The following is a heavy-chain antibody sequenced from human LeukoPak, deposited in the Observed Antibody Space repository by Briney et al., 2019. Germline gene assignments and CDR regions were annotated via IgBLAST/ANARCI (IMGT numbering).Heavy chain of an antibody. CDR2: IKEDGSEK. Sequence: GGSLRLSCAASGFTFSSSWMTWVRQTPGKGLEWVANIKEDGSEKYYVDSVKGRFTISRDNAKNSLYLQMNSLRAEDTALYYCATDAGADWAQGTLVTVSS. CDR3: ATDAGAD. J-gene: IGHJ4*02. CDR1: GFTFSSSW. V-gene: IGHV3-7*01.